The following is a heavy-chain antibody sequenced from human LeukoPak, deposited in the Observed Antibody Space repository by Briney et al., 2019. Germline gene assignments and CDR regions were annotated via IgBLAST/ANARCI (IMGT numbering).Heavy chain of an antibody. V-gene: IGHV3-23*01. D-gene: IGHD3-3*01. CDR3: AKVAGYDFWSGYSD. Sequence: GGSLRLSCAASGFTFSSYAMSWVRQAPGKGLEWVSAISGSGGSTYYADSVKGRFTISRDNSKNTLYLQMNSLRVEDTAVYYCAKVAGYDFWSGYSDWGQGTLVTVSS. J-gene: IGHJ4*02. CDR2: ISGSGGST. CDR1: GFTFSSYA.